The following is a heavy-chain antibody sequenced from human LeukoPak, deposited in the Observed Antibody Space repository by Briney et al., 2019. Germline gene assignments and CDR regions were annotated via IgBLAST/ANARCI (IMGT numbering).Heavy chain of an antibody. CDR3: ARILGNNYYYYYMDV. CDR2: ITSSGATK. Sequence: GGSPRLSCAVSGFTFSDYEMTWVRQAPGKGLEWISFITSSGATKYYADSVRGRFAISRDNANNSLYLLVDSLRADDTAVYFCARILGNNYYYYYMDVWGKGTTVTVSS. J-gene: IGHJ6*03. CDR1: GFTFSDYE. V-gene: IGHV3-48*03.